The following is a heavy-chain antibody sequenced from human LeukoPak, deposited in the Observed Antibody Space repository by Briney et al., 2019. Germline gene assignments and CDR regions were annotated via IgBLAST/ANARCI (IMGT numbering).Heavy chain of an antibody. Sequence: RGSLRLSCAASGFTFSSYTMSWVRQAPGKGLEWVSAISGSGGSTYYADSVKGRFTISRDNSKNTLYLQMNSLTAEDTAVYYXXXEGXTIFGVVRPMGMDVWGQGTTVTVSS. J-gene: IGHJ6*02. CDR1: GFTFSSYT. D-gene: IGHD3-3*01. CDR2: ISGSGGST. CDR3: XXEGXTIFGVVRPMGMDV. V-gene: IGHV3-23*01.